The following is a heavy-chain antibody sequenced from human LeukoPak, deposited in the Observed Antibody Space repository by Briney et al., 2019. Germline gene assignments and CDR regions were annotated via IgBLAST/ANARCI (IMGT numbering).Heavy chain of an antibody. V-gene: IGHV1-2*06. Sequence: GESLKISCKASGYTFTGYYMHWVRQAPGQGLEWMGRINPNSGGTNYAQKFQGRVTMTRDTSISTAYMELSRLRSDDTAVYYCAREYPGIAAAVDYWGQGTLVTVSS. CDR2: INPNSGGT. CDR3: AREYPGIAAAVDY. J-gene: IGHJ4*02. D-gene: IGHD6-13*01. CDR1: GYTFTGYY.